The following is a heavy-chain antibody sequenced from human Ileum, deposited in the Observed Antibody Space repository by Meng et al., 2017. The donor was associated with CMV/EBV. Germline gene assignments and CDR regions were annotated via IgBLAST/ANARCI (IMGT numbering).Heavy chain of an antibody. CDR1: GFIFSSYT. CDR2: ITSSSGAI. J-gene: IGHJ4*02. Sequence: GGSLKISCAASGFIFSSYTMNWVRQGPGKGLEWISYITSSSGAIYYSDSVKGRFTISRDNAKNSLHLQMNSLRAEDTAIYYCARDKLDSSSSGWYPFDFWGQGTLVTVSS. D-gene: IGHD6-6*01. CDR3: ARDKLDSSSSGWYPFDF. V-gene: IGHV3-48*04.